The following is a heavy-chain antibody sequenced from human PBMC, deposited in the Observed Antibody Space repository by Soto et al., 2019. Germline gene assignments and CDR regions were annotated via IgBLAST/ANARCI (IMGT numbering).Heavy chain of an antibody. Sequence: QVQLVQSGAEVKKPGASVKVSCKASGYTFTSYGLSWVRQAPGQGLEWMGWISAYNVNTNYAQKLQGRVTMTTATSTSTAYMELRSLRSDDTAVYDCASYHRSGCTLYSWGQGTLVTVSS. D-gene: IGHD6-19*01. J-gene: IGHJ1*01. CDR1: GYTFTSYG. CDR3: ASYHRSGCTLYS. CDR2: ISAYNVNT. V-gene: IGHV1-18*04.